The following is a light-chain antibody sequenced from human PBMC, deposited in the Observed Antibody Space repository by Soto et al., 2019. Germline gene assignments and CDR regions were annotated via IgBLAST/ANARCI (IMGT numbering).Light chain of an antibody. V-gene: IGKV1-39*01. CDR1: QSISSY. Sequence: DIQMTQSPSSLSASVGDRVTITCRASQSISSYLNWYQQKPGKAPKLLMYAASSLQSGVPSRFTGSGSGTDFTLTISSRQPEDFAIYYCQQSYRNPRTFGQGTKAEIK. CDR3: QQSYRNPRT. J-gene: IGKJ1*01. CDR2: AAS.